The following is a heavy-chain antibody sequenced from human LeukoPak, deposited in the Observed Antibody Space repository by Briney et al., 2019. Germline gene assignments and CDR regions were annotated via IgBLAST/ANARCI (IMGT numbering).Heavy chain of an antibody. Sequence: PGGSLRLSCAASGFTFSSYAMHWVRQAPGKGLEWVAVISYDGSNKYYADSVKGRFTISRDNSKNMLYLQMNSLRAEDTAVYYCASPSAAGNGDNWFDPWGQGTLVTVSS. V-gene: IGHV3-30-3*01. J-gene: IGHJ5*02. CDR2: ISYDGSNK. CDR1: GFTFSSYA. CDR3: ASPSAAGNGDNWFDP. D-gene: IGHD6-13*01.